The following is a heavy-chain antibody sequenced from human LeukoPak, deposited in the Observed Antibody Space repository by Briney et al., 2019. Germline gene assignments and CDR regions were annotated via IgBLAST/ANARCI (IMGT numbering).Heavy chain of an antibody. V-gene: IGHV4-38-2*02. D-gene: IGHD3-3*01. Sequence: SETLSLTCTVSGYSISSGYYWGWIRQPPGKGLEWIGSIFHSGSTHHNPSPKSRVTISVDTSKNQLSLKLSSVTAADTAVYYCARHPIWSGAYYFDYWGQGTLVTVSS. CDR2: IFHSGST. J-gene: IGHJ4*02. CDR3: ARHPIWSGAYYFDY. CDR1: GYSISSGYY.